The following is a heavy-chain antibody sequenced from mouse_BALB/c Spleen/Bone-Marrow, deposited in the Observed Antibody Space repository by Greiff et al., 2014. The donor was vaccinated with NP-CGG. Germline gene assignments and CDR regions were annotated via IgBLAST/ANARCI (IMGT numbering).Heavy chain of an antibody. V-gene: IGHV1-14*01. J-gene: IGHJ4*01. CDR1: GYSFTSYV. CDR2: INPYNDNT. CDR3: ERHPDYATDY. Sequence: EVQLQQSGPELVKPGASVKMSCKASGYSFTSYVMHWVKQKPGQGLEWIGYINPYNDNTKYNEKFKGKATLTSDKSSTTAYMELGSLASDGSTVYYCERHPDYATDYWGQGTSLTVSS.